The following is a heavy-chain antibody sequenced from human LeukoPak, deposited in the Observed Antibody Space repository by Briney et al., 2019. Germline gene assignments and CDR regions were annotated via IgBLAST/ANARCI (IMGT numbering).Heavy chain of an antibody. CDR1: GYTFTGYY. D-gene: IGHD3-22*01. Sequence: VASVKVSCKASGYTFTGYYMHWVRQAPGQGLEWMGRINPNSGGTNYAQKFQGRVTMTRDTSISTAYMELSRLRSDDTAVYYCASVSDYDSSGYRADYWGPGTLVTVSS. V-gene: IGHV1-2*06. CDR3: ASVSDYDSSGYRADY. CDR2: INPNSGGT. J-gene: IGHJ4*02.